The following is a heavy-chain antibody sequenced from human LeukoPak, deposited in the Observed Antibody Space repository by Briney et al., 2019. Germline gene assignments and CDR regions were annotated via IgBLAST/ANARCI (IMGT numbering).Heavy chain of an antibody. J-gene: IGHJ6*03. D-gene: IGHD4-23*01. Sequence: ASVKVSCKASGGSFSDYAMNWVRQAPGQGLEWMGWINTNTGNPTYAQGFTGRFVFSLDTSVSTAYLQISSLKAEDTAVYYCAREPDYGDNNYYYYYMDVWGKGTTVTVSS. CDR2: INTNTGNP. CDR3: AREPDYGDNNYYYYYMDV. V-gene: IGHV7-4-1*02. CDR1: GGSFSDYA.